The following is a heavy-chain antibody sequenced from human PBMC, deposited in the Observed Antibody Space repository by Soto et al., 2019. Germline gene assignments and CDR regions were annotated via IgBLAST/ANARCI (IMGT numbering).Heavy chain of an antibody. CDR1: GFTFSSYA. CDR2: ISYDGSNK. D-gene: IGHD6-13*01. V-gene: IGHV3-30-3*01. Sequence: QVQLVESGGGVVQPGRSLRLSCAASGFTFSSYAMHWVRQAPGEGLEWVAVISYDGSNKYYADSVKGRFTISRDNAKNTLYLQMHSLRAEDTAVYYCAGGSIAAAATNFDYWGQGTLVTVSS. J-gene: IGHJ4*02. CDR3: AGGSIAAAATNFDY.